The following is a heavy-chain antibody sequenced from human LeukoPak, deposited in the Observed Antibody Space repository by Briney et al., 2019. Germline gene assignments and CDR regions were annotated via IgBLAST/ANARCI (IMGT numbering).Heavy chain of an antibody. D-gene: IGHD4/OR15-4a*01. V-gene: IGHV4-39*01. Sequence: SETLSLTCNVSGDSITSGAFYWAWIRQSPGKGLEWIGNVYYSGSTQYNPSLRGRVSISMDKTKDQFSLNLNSVSVTDTAIYYCARRDYAAWFDPWGQGTLVTVSS. CDR3: ARRDYAAWFDP. J-gene: IGHJ5*02. CDR2: VYYSGST. CDR1: GDSITSGAFY.